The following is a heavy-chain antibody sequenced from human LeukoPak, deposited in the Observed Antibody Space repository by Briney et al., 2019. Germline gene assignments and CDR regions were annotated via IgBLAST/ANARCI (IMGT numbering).Heavy chain of an antibody. Sequence: GGSLRLSCAASGFTFSSYEMNWVRQAPGKGLEWVSAISGSGGSTYYADSVKGRFTISRDNSKNTLYLQMNSLRAEDTAVYYCAKGEIYDILTGFNYGMDVWGQGTTVTVSS. CDR2: ISGSGGST. CDR1: GFTFSSYE. J-gene: IGHJ6*02. CDR3: AKGEIYDILTGFNYGMDV. V-gene: IGHV3-23*01. D-gene: IGHD3-9*01.